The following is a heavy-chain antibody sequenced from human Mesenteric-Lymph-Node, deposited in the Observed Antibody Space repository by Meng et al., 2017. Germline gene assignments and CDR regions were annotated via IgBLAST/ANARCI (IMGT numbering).Heavy chain of an antibody. CDR1: GGSISSGGYY. CDR2: IHSSGST. CDR3: ARASYGSGSPLGESWFDP. D-gene: IGHD3-10*01. Sequence: QVPRQGPGPGLGKPSQTPSLTCTASGGSISSGGYYWSWIRQHPGKGLEWIGYIHSSGSTYYNPSLRSRLTISVDTSKNQFSLKLSSVTAADTAVYYCARASYGSGSPLGESWFDPWGQGTLVTVSS. V-gene: IGHV4-31*03. J-gene: IGHJ5*02.